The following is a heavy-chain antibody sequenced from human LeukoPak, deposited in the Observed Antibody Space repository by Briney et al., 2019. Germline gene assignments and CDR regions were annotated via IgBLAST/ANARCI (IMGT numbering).Heavy chain of an antibody. V-gene: IGHV4-59*01. CDR3: ARDLKGLERAAFDI. CDR2: IYYSGST. CDR1: GGSISSYY. Sequence: SETLPLTCTVSGGSISSYYWSWIRQPPGKGLEWIGYIYYSGSTNYNPSLKSRVTISVDTSKNQFSLKLSSVTAADTAVYYCARDLKGLERAAFDIWGQGTMVTVSS. J-gene: IGHJ3*02. D-gene: IGHD1-1*01.